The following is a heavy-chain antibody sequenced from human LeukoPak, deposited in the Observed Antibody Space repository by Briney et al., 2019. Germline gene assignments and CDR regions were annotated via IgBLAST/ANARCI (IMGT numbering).Heavy chain of an antibody. J-gene: IGHJ4*02. V-gene: IGHV3-23*01. D-gene: IGHD1-26*01. CDR3: AKDLRGTFIGDFDS. Sequence: PGGSLRLSCAASGFTFSSYAMSWVRQAPGKGLEWVSAISASDGSTHYAASVKGRFTISRDNSKNTLYLQMKSLRAEDTAVYYCAKDLRGTFIGDFDSWGQGTLVTVSS. CDR2: ISASDGST. CDR1: GFTFSSYA.